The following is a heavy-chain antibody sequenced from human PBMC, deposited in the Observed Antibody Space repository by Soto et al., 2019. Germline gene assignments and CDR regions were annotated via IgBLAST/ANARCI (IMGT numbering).Heavy chain of an antibody. D-gene: IGHD3-10*01. CDR1: GYTSADFG. CDR3: AKVMVRGVIIWPTDDY. CDR2: VSGNNGAS. V-gene: IGHV1-18*04. Sequence: ASVKVSCKASGYTSADFGISWVRQAPGQGLEWMGWVSGNNGASNPAPKVQGRITMTLDTSTGVSYMALNSLRAEDTAVYYCAKVMVRGVIIWPTDDYWGQGTLVTVSS. J-gene: IGHJ4*02.